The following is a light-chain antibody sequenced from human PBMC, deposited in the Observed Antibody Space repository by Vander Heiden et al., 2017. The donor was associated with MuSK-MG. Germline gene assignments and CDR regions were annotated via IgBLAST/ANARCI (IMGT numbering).Light chain of an antibody. CDR1: QSIRTH. Sequence: DIQMTQSPSSLSASVGGRVTITCRASQSIRTHLEWYQQKPGKAPKLLIYAASSLQSGVPSRFSGSGSGTDFTLTISSLQPEDFATYYCLQGYSSPLTFGGGTKVEVK. J-gene: IGKJ4*01. CDR2: AAS. CDR3: LQGYSSPLT. V-gene: IGKV1-39*01.